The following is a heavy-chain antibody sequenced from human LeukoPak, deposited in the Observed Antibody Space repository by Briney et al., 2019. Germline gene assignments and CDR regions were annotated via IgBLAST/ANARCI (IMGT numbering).Heavy chain of an antibody. CDR1: GFTFSSYE. Sequence: PGGSLRLSCAASGFTFSSYEMNWVRQAPGKGLEWVSYISSSGSTIYYADSVKGRFTISRDNAKNSLYLQMNSLRAEDTAVYYCARDREVGGYYYYYYMDVWGKGTTVTVSS. CDR3: ARDREVGGYYYYYYMDV. CDR2: ISSSGSTI. V-gene: IGHV3-48*03. J-gene: IGHJ6*03.